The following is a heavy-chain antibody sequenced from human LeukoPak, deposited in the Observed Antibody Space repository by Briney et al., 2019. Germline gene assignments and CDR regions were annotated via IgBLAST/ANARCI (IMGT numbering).Heavy chain of an antibody. CDR2: ISDSGGST. D-gene: IGHD3-3*01. J-gene: IGHJ3*02. V-gene: IGHV3-23*01. CDR3: AKVSVPKELRFLEWLFVGAFDI. CDR1: GFTFRNYA. Sequence: GGPLRLSCAASGFTFRNYAMNWVRQAPGEGLEWVSFISDSGGSTYYAGSVKGRFTISRDNTKNTLFLQMNSLRAEDTAVYYCAKVSVPKELRFLEWLFVGAFDIWGQGTMVTVSS.